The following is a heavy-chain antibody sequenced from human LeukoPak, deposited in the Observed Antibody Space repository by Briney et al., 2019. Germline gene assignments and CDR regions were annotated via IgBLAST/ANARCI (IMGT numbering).Heavy chain of an antibody. V-gene: IGHV4-59*08. CDR1: GGSISSYY. J-gene: IGHJ4*02. CDR2: IYDSGNT. CDR3: ARGQAGSLLDY. Sequence: SETLSLTCTVSGGSISSYYWSWIRQPPGKGLEWIGYIYDSGNTNYNPSLKSRVTFSVDTSKNQFSLKLRSVTAADTAVYYCARGQAGSLLDYWGQGILVTVSS. D-gene: IGHD6-13*01.